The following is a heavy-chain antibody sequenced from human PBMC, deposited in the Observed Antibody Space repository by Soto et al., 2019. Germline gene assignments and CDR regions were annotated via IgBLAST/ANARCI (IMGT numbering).Heavy chain of an antibody. Sequence: SETLSLTCTVSGDSIGGVGYWSWIRQFPGRGLEWIGCISSSGSTYYSPALNNRISLSLDTSQNQFSLKLLSVTAADTAIYYCARSGVTGIVIPSHWFDPWGQGTLVTVSS. CDR2: ISSSGST. D-gene: IGHD2-21*02. CDR3: ARSGVTGIVIPSHWFDP. J-gene: IGHJ5*02. CDR1: GDSIGGVGY. V-gene: IGHV4-31*03.